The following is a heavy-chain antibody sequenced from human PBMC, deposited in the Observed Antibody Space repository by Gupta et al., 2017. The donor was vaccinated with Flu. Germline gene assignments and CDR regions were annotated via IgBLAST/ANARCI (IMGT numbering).Heavy chain of an antibody. CDR2: VTDNSRSA. V-gene: IGHV3-23*01. Sequence: EVQLLESGGGLVQPGGSLRLSCAASGLPFSSYPMSWFRQDPGKGLEWVSTVTDNSRSAYYADSVKGRFTVSRDNSKNTLYLQMDGLRAEDTAVYYCTKDTPPDTWGYYYPDYWGQGTLVTVSS. J-gene: IGHJ1*01. CDR3: TKDTPPDTWGYYYPDY. D-gene: IGHD3-22*01. CDR1: GLPFSSYP.